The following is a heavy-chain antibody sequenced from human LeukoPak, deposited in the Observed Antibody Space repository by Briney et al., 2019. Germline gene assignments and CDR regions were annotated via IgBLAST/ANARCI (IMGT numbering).Heavy chain of an antibody. CDR2: IYTSGSI. J-gene: IGHJ3*02. Sequence: PSETLSLTCTVSGGSISSYYWSWIRQPAGKGLEWIGRIYTSGSINYNPSLKSRVTMSVDTSKNQFSLKLSSVTAADTAVYYCARRAVAGARGAFDIWGQGTMVTVSS. D-gene: IGHD6-19*01. CDR3: ARRAVAGARGAFDI. V-gene: IGHV4-4*07. CDR1: GGSISSYY.